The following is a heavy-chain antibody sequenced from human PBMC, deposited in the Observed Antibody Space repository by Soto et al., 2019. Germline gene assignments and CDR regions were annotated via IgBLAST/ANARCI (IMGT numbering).Heavy chain of an antibody. CDR3: ARHYGYYSHYMDV. D-gene: IGHD3-10*01. V-gene: IGHV4-39*01. Sequence: SETLSLTCTVSGGSISSSSYYWGWIRQPPGKGLEWIGSIYYSGSTYYNPSLKSRVTISVDTSNNQLSLKLSSVTAADTAVYYCARHYGYYSHYMDVWTKGTTVTVSS. J-gene: IGHJ6*03. CDR2: IYYSGST. CDR1: GGSISSSSYY.